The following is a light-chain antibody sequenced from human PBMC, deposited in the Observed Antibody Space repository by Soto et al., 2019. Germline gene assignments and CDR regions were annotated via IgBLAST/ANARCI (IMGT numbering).Light chain of an antibody. J-gene: IGLJ3*02. CDR2: RND. V-gene: IGLV1-47*01. CDR3: AAWDDSLSGPV. Sequence: QSVLTQPPSAAGTPGQRVTISCSGSSSNIGSNYVYWYQQLPGTAPKLLMYRNDQRPLGVPDRFSGSKSGTSVSLAISGLRSEDEADYHCAAWDDSLSGPVFGGGTKLTVL. CDR1: SSNIGSNY.